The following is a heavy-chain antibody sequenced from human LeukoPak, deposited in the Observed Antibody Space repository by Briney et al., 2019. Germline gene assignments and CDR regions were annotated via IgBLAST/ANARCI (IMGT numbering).Heavy chain of an antibody. CDR1: GFTFSDYH. CDR2: ISSSSSYT. CDR3: ASFVYDYGDY. D-gene: IGHD2/OR15-2a*01. V-gene: IGHV3-11*06. Sequence: GGSLRLSCAASGFTFSDYHMSWIRQAPGKGLEWVSYISSSSSYTNYADSVKGRFTISRDNAKNSLYLQMNSLRAEDTAVYYCASFVYDYGDYWGQGTLVTVSS. J-gene: IGHJ4*02.